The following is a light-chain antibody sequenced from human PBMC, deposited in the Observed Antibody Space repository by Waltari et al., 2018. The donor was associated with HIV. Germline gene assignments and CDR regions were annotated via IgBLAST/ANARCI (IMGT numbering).Light chain of an antibody. CDR1: NIGNKA. CDR2: DNS. Sequence: SYILTQPPSLSVSPGETASISCEGNNIGNKAVHWYQKKPGQAPVVVIYDNSDRPSGIPARFSGFNSGKTAALIITGVQAGDEADFYCQVWDGSSDQWVFGGGTKLTVL. V-gene: IGLV3-21*04. J-gene: IGLJ3*02. CDR3: QVWDGSSDQWV.